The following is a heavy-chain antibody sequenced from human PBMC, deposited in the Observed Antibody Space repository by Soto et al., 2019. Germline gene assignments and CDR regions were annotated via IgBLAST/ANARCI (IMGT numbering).Heavy chain of an antibody. CDR3: ARGYGGS. CDR1: GFTFSSYA. D-gene: IGHD5-18*01. J-gene: IGHJ4*02. CDR2: IWYDGSNN. V-gene: IGHV3-33*01. Sequence: PGGSLRLSCAASGFTFSSYAIHWVRQAPGKGLEWVAVIWYDGSNNRYADSVKGRFTISRDNSKNMAYLQMSSLRAEDTAVYYCARGYGGSWGQGTLVTVSS.